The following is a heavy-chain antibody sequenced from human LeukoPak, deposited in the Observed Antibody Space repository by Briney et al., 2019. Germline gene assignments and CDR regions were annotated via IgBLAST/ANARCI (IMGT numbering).Heavy chain of an antibody. D-gene: IGHD6-19*01. J-gene: IGHJ4*02. CDR3: ARGWDSSGWYGGFHFDY. CDR2: INPNCGGT. V-gene: IGHV1-2*02. Sequence: ASVKVSCKASEYTFTCYYMHWVRQAPRQGLEWMGWINPNCGGTNYAQKFQGRVTMTRDTSISTAYMDLSRLRSEDTVVYYCARGWDSSGWYGGFHFDYWGQGTLVTASS. CDR1: EYTFTCYY.